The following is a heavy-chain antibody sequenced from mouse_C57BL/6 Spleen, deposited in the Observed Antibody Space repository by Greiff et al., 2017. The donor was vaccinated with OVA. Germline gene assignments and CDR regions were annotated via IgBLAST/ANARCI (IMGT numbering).Heavy chain of an antibody. Sequence: VQLQQPGAELVKPGASVKLSCKASGYTFTSYWMHWVKQRPGQGLEWIGMIHPNSGSTNYNEKFKSKATLTVDKSSSTAYMQLSSLTSEDSAVYYCARGITTVEDAMDCWGQGTSVTVSS. D-gene: IGHD1-1*01. CDR1: GYTFTSYW. J-gene: IGHJ4*01. V-gene: IGHV1-64*01. CDR3: ARGITTVEDAMDC. CDR2: IHPNSGST.